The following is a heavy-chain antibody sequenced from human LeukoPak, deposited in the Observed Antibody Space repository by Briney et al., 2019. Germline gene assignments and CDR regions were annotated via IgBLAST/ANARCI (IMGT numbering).Heavy chain of an antibody. CDR1: GFTFSSYA. J-gene: IGHJ4*02. CDR2: ISGSGGST. D-gene: IGHD3-9*01. CDR3: ANHNALTGYWFDY. V-gene: IGHV3-23*01. Sequence: PGGSLRLSCAASGFTFSSYAMSWVRQAPGKGLEWVSAISGSGGSTYYADSVKGRFTISRDNSKNTLYLQMNSLRAEDTAVYYCANHNALTGYWFDYWAREPWSPSPQ.